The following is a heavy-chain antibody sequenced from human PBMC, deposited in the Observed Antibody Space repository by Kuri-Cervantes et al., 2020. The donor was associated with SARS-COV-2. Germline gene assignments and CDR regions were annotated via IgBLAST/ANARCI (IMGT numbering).Heavy chain of an antibody. CDR1: GGSISTYY. V-gene: IGHV4-59*12. Sequence: SETLSLTCAVSGGSISTYYWTWIRQSPGKGLEWIGHISHSGATIYNPSLKSRVTISLARAESLHFSFALSLNSVTAADTAVYYCARPAYAGGFYGHYEHWGQGALVTVSS. CDR2: ISHSGAT. J-gene: IGHJ1*01. D-gene: IGHD4-17*01. CDR3: ARPAYAGGFYGHYEH.